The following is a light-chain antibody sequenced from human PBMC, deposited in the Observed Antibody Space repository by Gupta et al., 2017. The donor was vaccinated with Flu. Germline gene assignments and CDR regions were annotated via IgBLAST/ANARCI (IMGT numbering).Light chain of an antibody. V-gene: IGKV3-11*01. CDR3: QQRSNWPLT. J-gene: IGKJ4*01. CDR2: DAS. Sequence: PATLSWSPGERATLSGRASQSVSRYLAWYQQKPGQAPRLLIYDASNRATGIPARFSGSGSGTEFTLTITSREPEDFAVYYCQQRSNWPLTFGGGTKVEIK. CDR1: QSVSRY.